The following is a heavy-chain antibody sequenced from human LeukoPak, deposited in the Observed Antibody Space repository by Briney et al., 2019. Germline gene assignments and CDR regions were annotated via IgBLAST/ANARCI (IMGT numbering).Heavy chain of an antibody. CDR1: GGSISSYY. Sequence: SETLSLTCTVSGGSISSYYWSWIRQPPGKGLEWIGYIYTSGSTNYNPSLKSRVTISVDTSKNQFSLKLSSVTAADTDVYYCARSALSGFDIWGQGTRVSVSS. CDR3: ARSALSGFDI. J-gene: IGHJ3*02. V-gene: IGHV4-4*09. D-gene: IGHD3-9*01. CDR2: IYTSGST.